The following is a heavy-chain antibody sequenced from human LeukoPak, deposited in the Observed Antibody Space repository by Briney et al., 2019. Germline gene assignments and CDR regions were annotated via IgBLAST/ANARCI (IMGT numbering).Heavy chain of an antibody. CDR2: SYDGSNK. D-gene: IGHD5-24*01. Sequence: SYDGSNKYYASSVKGLFTISRDNSKNTLYLQVNSLRAEDTAVYYCAKDRGDGYYYYGMYVWGQGTTVTVSS. V-gene: IGHV3-30*18. CDR3: AKDRGDGYYYYGMYV. J-gene: IGHJ6*02.